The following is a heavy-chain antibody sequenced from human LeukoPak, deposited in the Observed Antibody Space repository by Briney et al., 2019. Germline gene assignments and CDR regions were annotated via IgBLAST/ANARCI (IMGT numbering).Heavy chain of an antibody. V-gene: IGHV4-34*01. CDR2: INHSGST. J-gene: IGHJ5*02. CDR3: ARRGRASCGSGYSSSRVWFDP. CDR1: GGSFSGYY. D-gene: IGHD6-6*01. Sequence: PSETLSLTCAVYGGSFSGYYWSWIRQPPGKGLEWIGEINHSGSTNYNPSLKSRVTISVDTSKNQFSLKLSSVTAADTAVYYCARRGRASCGSGYSSSRVWFDPWGQGTLVTVSS.